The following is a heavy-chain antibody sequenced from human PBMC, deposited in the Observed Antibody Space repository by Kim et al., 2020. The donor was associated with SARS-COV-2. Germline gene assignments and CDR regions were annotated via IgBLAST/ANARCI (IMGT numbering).Heavy chain of an antibody. CDR2: INPNSGGT. V-gene: IGHV1-2*02. D-gene: IGHD2-15*01. J-gene: IGHJ5*02. Sequence: ASVKVSCKASGYSFTDYHVHWVRQAPGQGLEWMGWINPNSGGTKYAQKFQGRVTMTTDTSISTAYMEVRSLRSDDMAVYFCARALGYCRGGSCYPWGQGTLVTVSS. CDR1: GYSFTDYH. CDR3: ARALGYCRGGSCYP.